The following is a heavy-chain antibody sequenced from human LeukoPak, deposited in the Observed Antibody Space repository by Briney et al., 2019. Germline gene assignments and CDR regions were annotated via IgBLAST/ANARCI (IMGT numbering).Heavy chain of an antibody. V-gene: IGHV4-39*01. D-gene: IGHD5-12*01. CDR2: IYYSGST. CDR3: ARQWLRFSYYYMDV. Sequence: PSETLSLTCTVSGDSISSSTYSWGWIRQPPGKGLEWIGSIYYSGSTYYNPSLKSRVTISVDTSKNQFSLKLSSVTAADTAVYYCARQWLRFSYYYMDVWGKGTTVTISS. J-gene: IGHJ6*03. CDR1: GDSISSSTYS.